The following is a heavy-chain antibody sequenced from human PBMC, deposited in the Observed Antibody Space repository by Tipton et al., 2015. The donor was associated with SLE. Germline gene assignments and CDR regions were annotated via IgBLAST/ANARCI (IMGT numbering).Heavy chain of an antibody. CDR3: ATEVRFGVVIYFEH. CDR2: MFYSGRT. Sequence: TLSLTCTVSGGSISRSNYYLARIRQPPGKGLEWIGSMFYSGRTYYNPSLKSRVTFSIDTSTNQFPLQLTSVTAADTAVYYCATEVRFGVVIYFEHWGQGTLVTVPS. D-gene: IGHD3-3*01. V-gene: IGHV4-39*06. CDR1: GGSISRSNYY. J-gene: IGHJ4*02.